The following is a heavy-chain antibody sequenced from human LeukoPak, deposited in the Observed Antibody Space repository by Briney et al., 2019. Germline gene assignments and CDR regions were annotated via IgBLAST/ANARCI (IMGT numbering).Heavy chain of an antibody. CDR2: IIPIFGTA. V-gene: IGHV1-69*06. CDR1: GGTFSSYA. D-gene: IGHD4-17*01. Sequence: EASVKVSCKASGGTFSSYAISWVRQAPGQGLEWMGGIIPIFGTANYAQKFQGRVTITADKSTSTAYMELSSLRSEDTAVYYYAKGPTVTEGMDVWGKGTTVTVSS. J-gene: IGHJ6*04. CDR3: AKGPTVTEGMDV.